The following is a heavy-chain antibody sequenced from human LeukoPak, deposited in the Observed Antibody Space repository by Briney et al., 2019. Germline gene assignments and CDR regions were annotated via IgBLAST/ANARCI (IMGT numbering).Heavy chain of an antibody. CDR3: AREYYYGSGSNPAEAFDI. Sequence: GGPLRLSCAASGFTFSSYWMSWVRQAPGKGQEWVANIKEDGSEKYYVDSVKGRFTISRDNSKNTLYLKMNSLRAEETAVYYCAREYYYGSGSNPAEAFDIWGQGTMVTVSS. CDR1: GFTFSSYW. J-gene: IGHJ3*02. V-gene: IGHV3-7*01. CDR2: IKEDGSEK. D-gene: IGHD3-10*01.